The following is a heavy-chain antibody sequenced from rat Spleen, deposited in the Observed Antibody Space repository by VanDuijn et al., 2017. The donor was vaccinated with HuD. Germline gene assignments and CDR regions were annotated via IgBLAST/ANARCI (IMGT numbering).Heavy chain of an antibody. Sequence: EVQLVESGGGLVQPGRSLKLSCAASGFIFSRSAMAWVRQAPTKGLEWVATISTGGGNTYYRDSVKGRFTISRDNAKSTLYLQMDSLRSEDTATYYCARGGYYGYTYYWYFDFWGPGTMVTVSS. J-gene: IGHJ1*01. D-gene: IGHD1-9*01. CDR1: GFIFSRSA. CDR3: ARGGYYGYTYYWYFDF. CDR2: ISTGGGNT. V-gene: IGHV5S23*01.